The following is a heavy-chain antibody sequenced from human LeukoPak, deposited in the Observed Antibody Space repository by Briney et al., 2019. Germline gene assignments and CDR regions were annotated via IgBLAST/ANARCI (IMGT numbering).Heavy chain of an antibody. J-gene: IGHJ6*02. CDR3: AKDLPAAGSSSSGYYYYAMDV. V-gene: IGHV3-23*01. CDR2: VTGSGFST. Sequence: PGGPLRLSCVASGFTFRNYNMNWVRQAPGRGLEWVAIVTGSGFSTYYSVSVKGRFTVSRDNSKNTVYLQMNSLSVEDTAVYYCAKDLPAAGSSSSGYYYYAMDVWGQGTTVTVSS. CDR1: GFTFRNYN.